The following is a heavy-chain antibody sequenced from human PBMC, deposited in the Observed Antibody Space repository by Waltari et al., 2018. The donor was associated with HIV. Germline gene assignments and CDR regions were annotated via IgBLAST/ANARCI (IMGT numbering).Heavy chain of an antibody. CDR2: IYHSGST. Sequence: QVQLQESGPGLVKPSETLSLTCTVSGYSISSGYYWGWIRQPPGKGLEWIGSIYHSGSTYYNPSLKSRVTISVDTSKNQFSLKLSSVTAADTAVYYCARVLGSYSSGSKGYYYGMDVWGQGTTVTVSS. D-gene: IGHD6-19*01. V-gene: IGHV4-38-2*02. CDR3: ARVLGSYSSGSKGYYYGMDV. J-gene: IGHJ6*02. CDR1: GYSISSGYY.